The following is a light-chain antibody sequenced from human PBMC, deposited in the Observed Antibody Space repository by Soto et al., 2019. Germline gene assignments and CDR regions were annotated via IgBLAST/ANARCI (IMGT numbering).Light chain of an antibody. CDR1: KSLLHSDGYNY. CDR3: MQARQTTYT. J-gene: IGKJ2*01. Sequence: DIVMTQSPLSLPVTPGEPVSISCRYTKSLLHSDGYNYLDWYLQKPGQSPQLLIYLGSNRASGVTDRFSGRGSGTDFTLKSSRVDSEYVGIYYCMQARQTTYTFGQGAKREIK. CDR2: LGS. V-gene: IGKV2-28*01.